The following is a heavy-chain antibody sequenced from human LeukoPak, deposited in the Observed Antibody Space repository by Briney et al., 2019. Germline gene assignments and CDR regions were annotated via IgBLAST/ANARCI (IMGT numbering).Heavy chain of an antibody. CDR2: VRSKAYGGTT. CDR1: GFTFGDYA. V-gene: IGHV3-49*03. J-gene: IGHJ5*02. D-gene: IGHD3-16*01. CDR3: TRGFSSPHFGRFDP. Sequence: GSLRLSCTASGFTFGDYAMSWFRQAPGKGLEWVGFVRSKAYGGTTEYAASVKGRFTISRDDSKSIAYLQMNSLKTEDTAVYYCTRGFSSPHFGRFDPWGQGTLVTVSS.